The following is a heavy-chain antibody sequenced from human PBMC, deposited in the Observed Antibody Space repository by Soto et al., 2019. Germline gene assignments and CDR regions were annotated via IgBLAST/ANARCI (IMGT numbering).Heavy chain of an antibody. CDR1: GGSISSYY. CDR2: IYYSGST. J-gene: IGHJ5*02. D-gene: IGHD4-17*01. CDR3: VSSSLDGDLNWFDP. Sequence: QVQLQESGPGLVKPSETLSLTCTVSGGSISSYYWSWIRQPPGKGLEWIGYIYYSGSTNYNPSLRRRVTISVDTSKNQFSLKLSSVTAAATAVYYCVSSSLDGDLNWFDPWGQGTLVTVSS. V-gene: IGHV4-59*08.